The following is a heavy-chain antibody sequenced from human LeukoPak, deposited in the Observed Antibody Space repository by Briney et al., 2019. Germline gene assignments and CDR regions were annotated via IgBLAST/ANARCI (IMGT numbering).Heavy chain of an antibody. CDR2: IYYSGST. J-gene: IGHJ4*02. Sequence: PSETLSLTCTVSGGSISSSSYYWGWIRQPPGKGLEWIGSIYYSGSTYYNPSLKSRVTISVDTSKNQFSLKLSSVTAADTAVYYCAVIVGAKRNYFDYWGQGTLVTVSS. CDR3: AVIVGAKRNYFDY. CDR1: GGSISSSSYY. V-gene: IGHV4-39*01. D-gene: IGHD1-26*01.